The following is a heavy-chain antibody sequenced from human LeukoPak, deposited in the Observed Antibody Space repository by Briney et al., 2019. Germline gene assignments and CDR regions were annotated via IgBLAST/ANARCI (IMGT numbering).Heavy chain of an antibody. V-gene: IGHV3-30*18. CDR2: ISHDGTNT. CDR3: AKDPGAVVVQAYYLDH. Sequence: PGGSRRLSCVDSGFRFRNFGMHWVRQAPGKGLEWVAVISHDGTNTYHADSVRGRFTISRDNSKNTLYLQMNSLRPEDTAVYYCAKDPGAVVVQAYYLDHWGQGTLVTVSS. D-gene: IGHD2-21*01. J-gene: IGHJ4*02. CDR1: GFRFRNFG.